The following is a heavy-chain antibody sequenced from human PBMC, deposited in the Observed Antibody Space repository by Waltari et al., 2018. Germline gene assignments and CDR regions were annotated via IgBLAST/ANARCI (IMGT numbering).Heavy chain of an antibody. CDR2: MNPNSGNT. J-gene: IGHJ5*02. CDR3: ARGRASWFDP. V-gene: IGHV1-8*01. Sequence: INWVRQATGQGLEWMGWMNPNSGNTGYAQKFQGRVTMTRNTSISTAYMELSSLRSEDTAVYYCARGRASWFDPWGQGTLVTVSS.